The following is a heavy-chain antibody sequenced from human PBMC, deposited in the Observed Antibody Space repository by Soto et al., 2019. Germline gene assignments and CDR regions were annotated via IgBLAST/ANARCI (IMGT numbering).Heavy chain of an antibody. CDR2: ISGSGGST. Sequence: PGGSLRLSCEASGFTFSSYAMSWVRQAPGKGLEWVSAISGSGGSTYYADSVKGRFTISRDNSKNTLYLQMNSLRAEDTAVYYCAKDRAGIQLWPDYWGQGTLVTVSS. D-gene: IGHD5-18*01. J-gene: IGHJ4*02. V-gene: IGHV3-23*01. CDR3: AKDRAGIQLWPDY. CDR1: GFTFSSYA.